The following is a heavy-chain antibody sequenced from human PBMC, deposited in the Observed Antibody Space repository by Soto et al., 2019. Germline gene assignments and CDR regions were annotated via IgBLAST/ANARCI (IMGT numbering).Heavy chain of an antibody. J-gene: IGHJ5*02. CDR1: GDSASSNSAA. Sequence: SPALSLTCAISGDSASSNSAAWNWIRQSPSRGLEWVGRTYYRSKWYNDYVVSVKSRITINPDTSNSEFSLQLNSLTPQDTAAYYCARDPHSGAPSDFSWFDPWGQGTRGTLS. CDR3: ARDPHSGAPSDFSWFDP. V-gene: IGHV6-1*01. D-gene: IGHD6-25*01. CDR2: TYYRSKWYN.